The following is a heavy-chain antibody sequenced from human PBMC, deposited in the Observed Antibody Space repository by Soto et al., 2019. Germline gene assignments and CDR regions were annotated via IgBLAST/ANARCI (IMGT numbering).Heavy chain of an antibody. CDR2: ISAGGATT. CDR3: AKDRGGTGWPFDH. CDR1: GVTFGNFA. D-gene: IGHD6-19*01. Sequence: EVQLVESGGGLVQPGGSLRLSCTPSGVTFGNFAMSWVRQAPGKGLEWVSSISAGGATTYSAGSVKGRVTMSRDNSQNTLSLQMISLRAEDAAGYYCAKDRGGTGWPFDHWGQGTRVTVSA. J-gene: IGHJ4*02. V-gene: IGHV3-23*04.